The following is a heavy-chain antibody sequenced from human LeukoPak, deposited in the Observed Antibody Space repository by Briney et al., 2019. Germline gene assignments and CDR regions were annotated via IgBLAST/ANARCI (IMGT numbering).Heavy chain of an antibody. D-gene: IGHD1-14*01. V-gene: IGHV3-23*01. CDR1: GLTFSIYA. CDR2: ISGDGSGT. J-gene: IGHJ3*02. Sequence: SGGSLRLSCAASGLTFSIYAMSWVRQAPGKGLEWVSAISGDGSGTYYTDSVKGRFTISRDNSKNTLFLQMNSLRVEDTAVYYCAKGGISSVYHAFDIWGQGTMVTVSS. CDR3: AKGGISSVYHAFDI.